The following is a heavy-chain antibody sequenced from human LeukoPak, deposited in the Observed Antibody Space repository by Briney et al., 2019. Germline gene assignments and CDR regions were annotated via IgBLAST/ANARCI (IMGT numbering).Heavy chain of an antibody. D-gene: IGHD3-16*02. J-gene: IGHJ5*02. Sequence: ASVKVSCKASGYTFTSYYMHWVRQAPGKGLEWMGGFDPEDGETIYAQKFQGRVTMTEDTSTDTAYMELSSLRSEDTAVSYCATASGNYDYVWGSYRYSGNWFDPWGQGTLVTVSS. CDR3: ATASGNYDYVWGSYRYSGNWFDP. CDR1: GYTFTSYY. CDR2: FDPEDGET. V-gene: IGHV1-24*01.